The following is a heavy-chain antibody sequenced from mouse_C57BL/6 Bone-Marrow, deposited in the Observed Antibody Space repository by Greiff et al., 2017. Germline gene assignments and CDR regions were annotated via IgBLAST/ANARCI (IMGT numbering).Heavy chain of an antibody. V-gene: IGHV1-52*01. CDR2: IDPSDSET. CDR3: ARGYGSSYAYAMDY. D-gene: IGHD1-1*01. J-gene: IGHJ4*01. CDR1: GYTFTSYW. Sequence: QVQLQQPGAELVRPGSSVKLSCKASGYTFTSYWMHWVKQRPIQGLEWIGNIDPSDSETHYNQKFKDKATLTVDKSSSTAYMQLSSLTSEDSAVYDCARGYGSSYAYAMDYWGQGTSVTVSA.